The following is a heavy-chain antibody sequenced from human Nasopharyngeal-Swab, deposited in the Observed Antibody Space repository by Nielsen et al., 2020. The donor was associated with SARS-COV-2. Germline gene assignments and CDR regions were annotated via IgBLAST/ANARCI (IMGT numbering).Heavy chain of an antibody. CDR3: AGAGYSSSWHVSDAFDI. J-gene: IGHJ3*02. V-gene: IGHV1-8*01. Sequence: ASVKVSCKASGYTFTSYEINWVRQATGQGLEWMGRMNPNSGNTVYAQKFQGRVTMTRNTSTSTAYVELSSLRSEDTAVYYCAGAGYSSSWHVSDAFDIWGQGTMVTVSS. CDR2: MNPNSGNT. D-gene: IGHD6-13*01. CDR1: GYTFTSYE.